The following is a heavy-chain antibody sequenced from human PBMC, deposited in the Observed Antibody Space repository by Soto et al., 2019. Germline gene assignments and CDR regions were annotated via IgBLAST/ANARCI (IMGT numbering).Heavy chain of an antibody. V-gene: IGHV3-23*01. CDR2: ISGSGGST. J-gene: IGHJ4*02. CDR3: AKDPHGYYDILTGYYNPSPIYFDY. CDR1: GFTFSSYA. D-gene: IGHD3-9*01. Sequence: QSGGSLRLSCAASGFTFSSYAMSWVRQAPGKGLEWVSAISGSGGSTYYADSVKGRFTISRDNSKNTLYLQMNSLRAEDTAVYYCAKDPHGYYDILTGYYNPSPIYFDYWGQGTLVTVSS.